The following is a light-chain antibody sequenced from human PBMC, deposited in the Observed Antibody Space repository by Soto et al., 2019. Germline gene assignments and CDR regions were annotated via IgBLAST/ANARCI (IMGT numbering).Light chain of an antibody. J-gene: IGKJ5*01. CDR2: AAS. CDR3: QQYYGYPRT. V-gene: IGKV1-8*01. CDR1: QGISSY. Sequence: AIRMTQSPSSLSASTGDRVTITCRASQGISSYLAWYQQKPGKAPKLLIYAASTLQSGVPSRFSGSGSGTDFTLTISCLQSEDFATYYCQQYYGYPRTFGQGTRLEIK.